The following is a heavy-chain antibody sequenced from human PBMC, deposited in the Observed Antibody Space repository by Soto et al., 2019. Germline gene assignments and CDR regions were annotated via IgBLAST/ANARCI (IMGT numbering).Heavy chain of an antibody. Sequence: QVQLVQSGAEVKKPGASVKVSCKASGYVFTIYGISWVRQAPGQGREWMGWMNTYNGGTNYAPTVQGRVTMTTDTSTSTAYMELRSLRSDDTAVYYCARDPGAARGFDPWGQGTLVTVSS. CDR3: ARDPGAARGFDP. D-gene: IGHD3-10*01. CDR2: MNTYNGGT. J-gene: IGHJ5*02. V-gene: IGHV1-18*01. CDR1: GYVFTIYG.